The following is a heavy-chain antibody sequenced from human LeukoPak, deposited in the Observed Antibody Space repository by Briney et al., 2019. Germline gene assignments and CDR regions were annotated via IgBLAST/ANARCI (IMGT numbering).Heavy chain of an antibody. CDR1: GYTLTELS. Sequence: ASAKVSCKVSGYTLTELSMQWVRQAPGKGLEWMGGFDPEDGKTIYAQKFQGRVTMTEDTSTDTAYMELSSLRSEDTAVYYCAPRAGPGTTGTTGAFDIWGLGTMVTVSS. V-gene: IGHV1-24*01. D-gene: IGHD1-1*01. CDR3: APRAGPGTTGTTGAFDI. J-gene: IGHJ3*02. CDR2: FDPEDGKT.